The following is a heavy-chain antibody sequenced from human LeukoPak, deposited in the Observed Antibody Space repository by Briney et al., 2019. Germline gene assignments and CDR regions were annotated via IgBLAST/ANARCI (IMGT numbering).Heavy chain of an antibody. CDR1: GFTFSDFY. J-gene: IGHJ4*02. Sequence: SGGSLRHSCAASGFTFSDFYMSWIRQAPGKGLEWLSDISSSSTDTNYADSVKGRFTISRDNAKNSLFLQLNSLRAEDTAVYYCARASSMVRGGGYYFDYWGQGTLVTVSS. D-gene: IGHD3-10*01. V-gene: IGHV3-11*06. CDR2: ISSSSTDT. CDR3: ARASSMVRGGGYYFDY.